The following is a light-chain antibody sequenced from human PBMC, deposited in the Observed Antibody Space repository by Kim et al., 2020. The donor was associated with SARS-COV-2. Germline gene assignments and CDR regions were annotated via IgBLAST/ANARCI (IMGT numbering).Light chain of an antibody. CDR3: QQYNNGPYT. CDR2: GAF. V-gene: IGKV3-15*01. Sequence: EIVMTQSPATLSVFPGERATLSCRASQGVGTNLACYQQKPGQAPRLLIYGAFTRATDIPARFSGDWSGTGFTLTISSLQSEYFAVYYCQQYNNGPYTFGQGTKLEIK. CDR1: QGVGTN. J-gene: IGKJ2*01.